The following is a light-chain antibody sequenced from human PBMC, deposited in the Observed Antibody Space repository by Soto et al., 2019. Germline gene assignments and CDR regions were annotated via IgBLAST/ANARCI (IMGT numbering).Light chain of an antibody. J-gene: IGKJ4*01. V-gene: IGKV3-15*01. CDR2: GAS. CDR1: QSVSSN. Sequence: EIVMTQSPATLSVSPGERATLSCRASQSVSSNLAWYQQKPGQAPRLLIHGASTTATGIPARFSGSGSGTEFTLTISSLQSEDFAVYYCQQYNNWPFFGGGTKVEIK. CDR3: QQYNNWPF.